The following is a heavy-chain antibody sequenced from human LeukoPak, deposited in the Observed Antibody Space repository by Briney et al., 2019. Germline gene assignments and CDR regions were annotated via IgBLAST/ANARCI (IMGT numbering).Heavy chain of an antibody. D-gene: IGHD6-6*01. J-gene: IGHJ4*02. CDR1: GGSISSGGYH. Sequence: PSQTLSLTCTVSGGSISSGGYHWSWIRQPPGKGLEWIGYIYHSGSTYYNPSLKSRVTISVDRSKNQFSLKLSSVTAADTAVYYCARTQSIAARRSFDYWGQGTLVTVSS. CDR2: IYHSGST. CDR3: ARTQSIAARRSFDY. V-gene: IGHV4-30-2*01.